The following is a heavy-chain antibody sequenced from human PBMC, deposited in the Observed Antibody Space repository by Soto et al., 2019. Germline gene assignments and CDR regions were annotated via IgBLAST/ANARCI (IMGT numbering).Heavy chain of an antibody. CDR2: IYYSGST. V-gene: IGHV4-59*01. CDR1: GGSISSYY. J-gene: IGHJ4*02. Sequence: SETLSLTCTVSGGSISSYYWSWIRQPPGRGLEWIGYIYYSGSTNYNPSLKSRVTISVDTSKNQFSLKLSSVTTADTAVYYCARTLPYGDYDFDYWGQGTLVTVSS. D-gene: IGHD4-17*01. CDR3: ARTLPYGDYDFDY.